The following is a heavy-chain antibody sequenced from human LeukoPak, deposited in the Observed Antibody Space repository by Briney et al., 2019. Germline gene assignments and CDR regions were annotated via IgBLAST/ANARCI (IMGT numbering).Heavy chain of an antibody. J-gene: IGHJ3*02. CDR2: IYYSGST. D-gene: IGHD4-17*01. CDR1: GGSISSYY. Sequence: SETLSLTCTVSGGSISSYYWSWIRQPPGKGLEWIGYIYYSGSTNYNPSLKSRVTISVDTSKNQFSLKLSSVTAADTAVYNCARDYADAFDIWGQGTMVTVSS. CDR3: ARDYADAFDI. V-gene: IGHV4-59*01.